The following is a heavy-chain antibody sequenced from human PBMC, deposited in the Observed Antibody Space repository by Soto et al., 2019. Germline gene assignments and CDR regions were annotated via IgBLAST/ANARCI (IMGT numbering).Heavy chain of an antibody. J-gene: IGHJ5*02. CDR1: GGTFSSYA. Sequence: VKVSCKASGGTFSSYAISWVRQAPGQGLEWMGGIIPIFGTANYAQKFQGRVTITADESTSTAYMELSSLRSEDTAVYYCASGAGGPNWQQLVNWFDPWGQGTLVTVSS. CDR3: ASGAGGPNWQQLVNWFDP. V-gene: IGHV1-69*01. D-gene: IGHD6-13*01. CDR2: IIPIFGTA.